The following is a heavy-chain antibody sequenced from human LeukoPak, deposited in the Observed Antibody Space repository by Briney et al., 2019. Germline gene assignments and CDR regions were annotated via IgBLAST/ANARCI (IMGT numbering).Heavy chain of an antibody. CDR1: GYTFTDYY. J-gene: IGHJ4*02. V-gene: IGHV1-2*02. Sequence: GASVKVSCKASGYTFTDYYMHWVRQAPGQGLEWMGWINPNSGGTNYAQKFYARVTMTRDTSISTAYMELSSLRSEDTAVYYCARDNDFDYWGQGTLVTVSS. CDR3: ARDNDFDY. D-gene: IGHD2-8*01. CDR2: INPNSGGT.